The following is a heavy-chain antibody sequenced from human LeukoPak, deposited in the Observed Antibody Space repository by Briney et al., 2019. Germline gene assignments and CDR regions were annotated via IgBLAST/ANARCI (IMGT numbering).Heavy chain of an antibody. CDR1: GYTFTSYG. CDR3: ARESLSSSGWGD. CDR2: MNPNSGNT. Sequence: ASVKVSCKASGYTFTSYGISWVRQAPGQGLEWMGWMNPNSGNTGYAQKFQGRVTMTRNTSISTAYMELSSLRSEDTAVYYCARESLSSSGWGDWGQGTLVTVSS. D-gene: IGHD6-19*01. J-gene: IGHJ4*02. V-gene: IGHV1-8*02.